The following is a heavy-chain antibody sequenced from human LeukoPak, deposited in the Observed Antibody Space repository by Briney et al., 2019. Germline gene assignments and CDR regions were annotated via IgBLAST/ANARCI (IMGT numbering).Heavy chain of an antibody. Sequence: ETLSLTCTVSGGSISSYYWSWIRQPPGKGLEWIGYIYYSGSTNYNPSLKSRVTISVDTSKNQFSLKLSSVTAADTAVYYCARDLYGSGSYYNAYYYYYMDVWGKGTTVTVSS. D-gene: IGHD3-10*01. CDR3: ARDLYGSGSYYNAYYYYYMDV. CDR1: GGSISSYY. V-gene: IGHV4-59*01. J-gene: IGHJ6*03. CDR2: IYYSGST.